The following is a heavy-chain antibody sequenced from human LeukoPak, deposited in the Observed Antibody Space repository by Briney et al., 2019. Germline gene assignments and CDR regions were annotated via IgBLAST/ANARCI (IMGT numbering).Heavy chain of an antibody. CDR2: IHTSGTT. D-gene: IGHD3-22*01. J-gene: IGHJ4*02. Sequence: SETLTLTCAVADGSISRHLWSWIRQPAGKGLEWLGRIHTSGTTTYSPSFQSRVTMSMDTSKKQISLRVSPVTAADTSVYYCARARGDYYDSSGYYSAFDYWGQGTMVTVSS. V-gene: IGHV4-4*07. CDR1: DGSISRHL. CDR3: ARARGDYYDSSGYYSAFDY.